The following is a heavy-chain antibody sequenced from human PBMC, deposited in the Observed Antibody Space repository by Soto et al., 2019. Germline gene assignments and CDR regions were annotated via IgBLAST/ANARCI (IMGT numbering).Heavy chain of an antibody. CDR3: ARVEGATGDYFDY. D-gene: IGHD1-26*01. J-gene: IGHJ4*02. CDR2: IYYSGST. V-gene: IGHV4-59*12. CDR1: GFTFSNYA. Sequence: GSLRLSCAASGFTFSNYAMDWVRQAPGKGLEWIGYIYYSGSTNYNPSLKSRVTISVDTSKNQFSLRLSSVTAADTAVYYCARVEGATGDYFDYWGQGTLVTVSS.